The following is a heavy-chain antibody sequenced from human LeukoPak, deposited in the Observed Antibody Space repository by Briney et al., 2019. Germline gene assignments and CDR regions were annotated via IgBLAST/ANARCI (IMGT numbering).Heavy chain of an antibody. D-gene: IGHD3-16*01. CDR1: GHTLTELS. V-gene: IGHV1-24*01. CDR3: TTEYMTSAWRWGY. J-gene: IGHJ4*02. Sequence: GASVKVSCKVSGHTLTELSIHWVRQAPGKGLEWLGGFDIEDEKRWHERKFRGRVTVTEDTSIDTAYMELSGLTSDDTAVYFCTTEYMTSAWRWGYWGQGTLVTVSS. CDR2: FDIEDEKR.